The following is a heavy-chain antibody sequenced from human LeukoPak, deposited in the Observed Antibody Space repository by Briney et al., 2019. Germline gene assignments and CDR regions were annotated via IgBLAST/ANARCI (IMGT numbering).Heavy chain of an antibody. J-gene: IGHJ2*01. Sequence: PSETLSLTCTVSGGSISSGDYYWSWIRQPPGKGLEWIGYIYYSGSTNYNPSLKSRVTISVDTSKNQFSLKLSSVTAADTAVYYCARRGPTGVFDLWGRGTLVTVSS. CDR1: GGSISSGDYY. D-gene: IGHD7-27*01. CDR3: ARRGPTGVFDL. CDR2: IYYSGST. V-gene: IGHV4-61*08.